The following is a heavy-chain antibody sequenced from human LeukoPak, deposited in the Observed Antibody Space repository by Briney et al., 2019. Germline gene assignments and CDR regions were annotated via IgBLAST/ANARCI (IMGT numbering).Heavy chain of an antibody. Sequence: GGSLRLSCAASGFTFSSYGMHWVRQAPGEGLEWVAVIWYDGSNKYYADSVKGRFTISRDNSKNTLYLQMNSLRAEDTAVYYCASGYCSGGSCEHEDYYYYGMDVWGQGTTVTVSS. V-gene: IGHV3-33*01. CDR3: ASGYCSGGSCEHEDYYYYGMDV. CDR2: IWYDGSNK. CDR1: GFTFSSYG. D-gene: IGHD2-15*01. J-gene: IGHJ6*02.